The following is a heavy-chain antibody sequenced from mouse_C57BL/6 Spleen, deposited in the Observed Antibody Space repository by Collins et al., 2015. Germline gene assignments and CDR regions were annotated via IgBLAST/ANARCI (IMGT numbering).Heavy chain of an antibody. CDR3: ARMRGSSYRDY. V-gene: IGHV3-2*02. CDR1: GYSITSDYA. CDR2: ISYSGST. Sequence: DVQLQESGPGLVKPSQSLSLTCTVTGYSITSDYAWNWIRQFPGNKLEWMGYISYSGSTSYNPSLKSRISITRDTSKNQFFLQLNSVTTEDTATYYCARMRGSSYRDYWGQGTSVTVSS. D-gene: IGHD1-1*01. J-gene: IGHJ4*01.